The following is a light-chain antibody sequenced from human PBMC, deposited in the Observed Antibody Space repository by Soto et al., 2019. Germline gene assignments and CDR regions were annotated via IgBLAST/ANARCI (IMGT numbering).Light chain of an antibody. J-gene: IGKJ2*01. CDR3: QQYGSSPLYT. V-gene: IGKV3-20*01. CDR2: GAS. CDR1: QSVSSSY. Sequence: EIVLTQSPGTLSLSPGERATLPCRASQSVSSSYLAWYQQKPGQAPRLLIYGASSRDTGIPDRFSGSGSGTDFSLNISRLEPEDCAVYYCQQYGSSPLYTLGHGTMREIK.